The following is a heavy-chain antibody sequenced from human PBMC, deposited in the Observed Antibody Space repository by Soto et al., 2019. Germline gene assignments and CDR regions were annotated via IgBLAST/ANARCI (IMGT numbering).Heavy chain of an antibody. CDR2: IKSKTDGGTT. V-gene: IGHV3-15*01. CDR3: TAFDDSSGYYYDY. Sequence: WGPLRLSCAASGFTFSNAWMSWVRQAPGKGLEWVGRIKSKTDGGTTDYAALVKGRFTISRDDSKNTLYLQMNSLKTEYSAVYYCTAFDDSSGYYYDYWGQGTLVPVSS. D-gene: IGHD3-22*01. J-gene: IGHJ4*02. CDR1: GFTFSNAW.